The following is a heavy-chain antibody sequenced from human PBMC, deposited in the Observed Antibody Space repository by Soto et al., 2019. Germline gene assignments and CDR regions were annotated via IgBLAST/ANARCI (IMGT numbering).Heavy chain of an antibody. V-gene: IGHV1-69*13. D-gene: IGHD5-18*01. CDR2: IIPIFGTA. Sequence: GASVKVSCKASGGTFSSYAISWVRQAPGQGLEWMGGIIPIFGTANYAQKFQGRVTITADESTSTAYMELSSLRSEDTAVYYCARCRSGYSYGYPFDYWGQGTLVTVSS. CDR3: ARCRSGYSYGYPFDY. J-gene: IGHJ4*02. CDR1: GGTFSSYA.